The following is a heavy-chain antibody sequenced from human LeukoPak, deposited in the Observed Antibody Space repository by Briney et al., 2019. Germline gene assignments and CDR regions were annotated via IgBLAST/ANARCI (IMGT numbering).Heavy chain of an antibody. Sequence: GGSLRLSCAASGFTFDDYAMHWVRQAPGNGLEWVSLVSGDGGSTYYADSVKGRFTISRDNSKNSLYLQMNSLRTEDTALYYCAKDIIVAGPYNWFDPWGQGTLVTVSS. CDR1: GFTFDDYA. V-gene: IGHV3-43*02. D-gene: IGHD5-12*01. CDR2: VSGDGGST. CDR3: AKDIIVAGPYNWFDP. J-gene: IGHJ5*02.